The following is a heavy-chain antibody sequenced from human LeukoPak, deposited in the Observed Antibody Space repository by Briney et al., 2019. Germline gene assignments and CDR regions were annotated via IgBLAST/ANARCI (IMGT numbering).Heavy chain of an antibody. J-gene: IGHJ4*02. D-gene: IGHD6-25*01. CDR3: ARMYHGSAWVPFDY. Sequence: SETLSLTCTASSDSFSRRTSYWGWLRQPPGKGLEWIGSIAYSGSTSYNPSLKSRVTISVDTSKSQFSLKLRSVTAADTAVYYCARMYHGSAWVPFDYWGQGTLVTVSS. CDR1: SDSFSRRTSY. V-gene: IGHV4-39*07. CDR2: IAYSGST.